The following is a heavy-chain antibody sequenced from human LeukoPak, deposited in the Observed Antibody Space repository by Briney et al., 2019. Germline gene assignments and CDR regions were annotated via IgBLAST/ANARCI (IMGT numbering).Heavy chain of an antibody. CDR1: GGSISSYY. CDR2: IYYSRST. V-gene: IGHV4-59*08. J-gene: IGHJ4*02. Sequence: SETLSLTCTVSGGSISSYYWSWIRKPPGKGLEWIGYIYYSRSTNYNPSLKSRVTISVDTSKNQFSLKLSSVTAADTAVYYCARHPVVTYVDYWGQGTLVTVSS. D-gene: IGHD4-23*01. CDR3: ARHPVVTYVDY.